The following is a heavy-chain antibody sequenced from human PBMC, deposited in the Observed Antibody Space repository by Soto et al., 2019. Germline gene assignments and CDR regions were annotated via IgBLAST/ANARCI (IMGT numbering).Heavy chain of an antibody. D-gene: IGHD3-10*01. CDR1: GYTFITSG. CDR3: ARGSYFATTHRQWWYFDF. J-gene: IGHJ2*01. V-gene: IGHV1-18*01. CDR2: ISPANGDK. Sequence: QVELVQSGPEVKRPGASVKVSCKASGYTFITSGINWVRQTPGQGLEWMGWISPANGDKKYAQNFKGRVTLTSETSSDTVYMELTNFRSDDTAVYFCARGSYFATTHRQWWYFDFCGRGTLVTVSS.